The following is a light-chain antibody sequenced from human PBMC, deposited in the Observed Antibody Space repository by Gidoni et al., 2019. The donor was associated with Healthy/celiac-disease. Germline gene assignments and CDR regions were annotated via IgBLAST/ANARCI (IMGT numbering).Light chain of an antibody. Sequence: QSVLTQPPSVSGAPGQRVTISCTGSSSNIGSGYDVHWYQHLPVPAPKLLIYGNNNRPSGVPDRFSGSKSGTSASLAITGLQAEDEGDFYCQSYDSSLSGVVFGGGTKLTVL. CDR2: GNN. CDR3: QSYDSSLSGVV. CDR1: SSNIGSGYD. V-gene: IGLV1-40*01. J-gene: IGLJ2*01.